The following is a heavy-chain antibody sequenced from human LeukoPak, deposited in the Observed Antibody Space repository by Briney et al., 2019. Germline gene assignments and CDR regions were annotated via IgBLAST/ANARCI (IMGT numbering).Heavy chain of an antibody. CDR1: GFTFSSHW. CDR3: AKTPSSGYYFDQ. D-gene: IGHD5-12*01. J-gene: IGHJ4*02. V-gene: IGHV3-53*01. CDR2: IYSGGST. Sequence: GGSLRLSCAASGFTFSSHWMHWVRQAPGKGLEWVSVIYSGGSTYYADSVKGRFTISRDNSKNTLYLQMNSLRAEDTAVYYCAKTPSSGYYFDQWGQGTLVTVSS.